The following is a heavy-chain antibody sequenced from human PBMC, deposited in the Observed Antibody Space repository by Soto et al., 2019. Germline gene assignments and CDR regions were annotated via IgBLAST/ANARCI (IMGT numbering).Heavy chain of an antibody. CDR3: VRDEIRFSWASGMDV. J-gene: IGHJ6*02. D-gene: IGHD3-3*01. Sequence: QVQLVESGGGVVQPGRSLRLSCAASGFTFSSDAMHWVRQAPGKGLEWVAVISYDGSNKYYADSVKGRFTISRDNSKNTLYLQMNSLRAEDTAVYYCVRDEIRFSWASGMDVWGQGTTVTVSS. CDR2: ISYDGSNK. V-gene: IGHV3-30-3*01. CDR1: GFTFSSDA.